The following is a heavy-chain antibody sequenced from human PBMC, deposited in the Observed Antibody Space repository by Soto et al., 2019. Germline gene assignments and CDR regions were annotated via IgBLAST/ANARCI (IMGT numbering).Heavy chain of an antibody. CDR1: GGSIRGGGYS. J-gene: IGHJ6*02. Sequence: LSFNCAVSGGSIRGGGYSWSWIRQRPGKGLEWIGYIYHSGSTYYNPSLKSRVTISVYRSKNQFSLKLSSVTAADTAVYYCARQGGDSSGADYYYYGMDVWGQGTTVTVYS. CDR3: ARQGGDSSGADYYYYGMDV. D-gene: IGHD3-22*01. CDR2: IYHSGST. V-gene: IGHV4-30-2*01.